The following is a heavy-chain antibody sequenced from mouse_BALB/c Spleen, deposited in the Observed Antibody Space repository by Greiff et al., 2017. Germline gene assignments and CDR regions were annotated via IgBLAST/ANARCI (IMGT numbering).Heavy chain of an antibody. J-gene: IGHJ2*01. CDR1: GYTFTSYW. CDR3: TRGSVVDY. V-gene: IGHV1S22*01. Sequence: LQQSGSELVRPGASVKLSCKASGYTFTSYWMHWVKQRPGQGLEWIGNIYPGSGSTNYDEKFKSKATLTVDTSSSTAYMQLSSLTSEDSAVYYCTRGSVVDYWGQGTTLTVSS. D-gene: IGHD1-1*01. CDR2: IYPGSGST.